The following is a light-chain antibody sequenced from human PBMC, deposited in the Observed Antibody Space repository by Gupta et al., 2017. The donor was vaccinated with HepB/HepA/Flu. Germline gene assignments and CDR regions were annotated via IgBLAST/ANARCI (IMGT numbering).Light chain of an antibody. V-gene: IGKV1-5*03. CDR1: QSIRAW. CDR2: KAT. CDR3: QHYDHCPWT. J-gene: IGKJ1*01. Sequence: DIQMTQSPSTLSASVGDRVSITCRASQSIRAWLACYQQKPGKAPKLLLYKATNLQSGVPTRISGSGSGTEFTLTISSLQPDDFATYYCQHYDHCPWTFGQGTKVEI.